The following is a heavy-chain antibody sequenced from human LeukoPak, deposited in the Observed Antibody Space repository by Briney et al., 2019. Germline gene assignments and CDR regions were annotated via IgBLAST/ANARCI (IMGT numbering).Heavy chain of an antibody. V-gene: IGHV3-33*06. Sequence: GRSLRLSCAASGFTFSSYGMHWVRQAPGKGLEWVALIWYDGSRKYYRDSVKDRFTISRDDSNNMMYLQMNSLRAEDTAVYYCAKARDGYNYGHYWGQGTLVTVSS. D-gene: IGHD5-24*01. CDR1: GFTFSSYG. CDR3: AKARDGYNYGHY. J-gene: IGHJ4*02. CDR2: IWYDGSRK.